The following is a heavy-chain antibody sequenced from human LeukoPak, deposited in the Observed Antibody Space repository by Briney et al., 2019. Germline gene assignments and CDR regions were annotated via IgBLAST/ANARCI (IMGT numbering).Heavy chain of an antibody. Sequence: GGSLRLSCTASGLTFSTYSMTWVRQAPGKGLEWVSYISSGGRTTHYTDSVKGRFTISRDNAKNSLYLQMNSLRAEDTAVYYCARDVDTAMVTSVDYWGQGTLVTVSS. V-gene: IGHV3-48*04. CDR2: ISSGGRTT. CDR1: GLTFSTYS. J-gene: IGHJ4*02. CDR3: ARDVDTAMVTSVDY. D-gene: IGHD5-18*01.